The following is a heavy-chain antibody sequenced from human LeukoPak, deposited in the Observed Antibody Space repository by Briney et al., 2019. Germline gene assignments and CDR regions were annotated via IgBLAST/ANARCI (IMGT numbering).Heavy chain of an antibody. CDR1: GFTLRNYW. CDR2: ISGDGSVT. CDR3: ARYSSSSGGASYYLDY. D-gene: IGHD6-6*01. V-gene: IGHV3-74*01. J-gene: IGHJ4*01. Sequence: GGSLRLSCTASGFTLRNYWMHWVRQVPGKRLVWVSRISGDGSVTNYADSVQGRFTISRDNAKNILYLQINSLRSEDTAVYYCARYSSSSGGASYYLDYWGHGTLVAVSS.